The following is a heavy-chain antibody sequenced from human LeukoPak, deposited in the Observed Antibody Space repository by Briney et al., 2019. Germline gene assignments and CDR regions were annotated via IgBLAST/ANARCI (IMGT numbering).Heavy chain of an antibody. J-gene: IGHJ6*04. V-gene: IGHV3-48*03. CDR3: ASAYRVTMNEVGSDV. Sequence: GGSLRRYCAASGFTFSSYEMNWVRQAPGQGLEWVSYISSSGSTIYYADSVKGRFTISRDNAKNSLYLQMNSLRAEDTAVYYCASAYRVTMNEVGSDVWGKGTTVTVSS. CDR1: GFTFSSYE. D-gene: IGHD3-22*01. CDR2: ISSSGSTI.